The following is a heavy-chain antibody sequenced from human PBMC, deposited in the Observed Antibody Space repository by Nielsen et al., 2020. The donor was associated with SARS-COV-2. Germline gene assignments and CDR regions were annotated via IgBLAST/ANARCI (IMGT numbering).Heavy chain of an antibody. CDR3: ARSAREFYSYYYFDF. CDR2: ISYDGTNT. Sequence: GGSMRLSCAASEFAFDRYAMHWDRQDPGTGLEWLAVISYDGTNTDYADSVKGPFTISRGNFNSTLYLQLNNLIPDDTAVYYCARSAREFYSYYYFDFWGQGTPVTVSS. J-gene: IGHJ4*02. V-gene: IGHV3-30*04. CDR1: EFAFDRYA. D-gene: IGHD5-18*01.